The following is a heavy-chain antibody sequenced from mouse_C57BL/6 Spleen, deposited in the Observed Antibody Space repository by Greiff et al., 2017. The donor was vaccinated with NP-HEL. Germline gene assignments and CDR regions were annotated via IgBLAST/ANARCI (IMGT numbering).Heavy chain of an antibody. V-gene: IGHV1-20*01. D-gene: IGHD2-2*01. CDR3: ARGGYARGFDY. J-gene: IGHJ2*01. CDR2: INPYNGDT. CDR1: GYSFTGYF. Sequence: VQLQQSGPELVKPGDSVKISCTASGYSFTGYFMNWVMQSPGKSLEWIGRINPYNGDTFYNQKFKGKATLTVDKSSSTAHMELRSLTSEDSAVYYCARGGYARGFDYWGQGTTLTVSS.